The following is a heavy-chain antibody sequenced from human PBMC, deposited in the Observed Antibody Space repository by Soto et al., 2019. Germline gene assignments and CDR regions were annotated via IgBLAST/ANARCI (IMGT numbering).Heavy chain of an antibody. CDR3: ARDSPDGDYARARYYYGMDV. V-gene: IGHV1-69*01. Sequence: QVQLVQSGAEVKKPGSSVKVSCKASGGTFSSYAISWVRQAPGQGLEWMGGIIPIFGTANYAQKFQGRVTITADEPTSTAYMELSSLRSEDTAVYYCARDSPDGDYARARYYYGMDVWGQGTTVTVSS. J-gene: IGHJ6*02. CDR2: IIPIFGTA. D-gene: IGHD4-17*01. CDR1: GGTFSSYA.